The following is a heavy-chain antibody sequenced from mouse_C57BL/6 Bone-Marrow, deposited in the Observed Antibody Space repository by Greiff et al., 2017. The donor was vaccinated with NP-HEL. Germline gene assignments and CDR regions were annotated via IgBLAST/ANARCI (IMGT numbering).Heavy chain of an antibody. D-gene: IGHD1-1*01. CDR2: ISDGGSYT. V-gene: IGHV5-4*01. Sequence: EVQLVESGGGLVKPGGSLKLSCAASGFTFSSYAMSWVRQTPEKRLEWVATISDGGSYTYYPDNVKGRFTISRDNAKNNLYLQMSHLKSEDTAMYYCARDTGYYGSSYLDYWGQGTTLTVSS. J-gene: IGHJ2*01. CDR1: GFTFSSYA. CDR3: ARDTGYYGSSYLDY.